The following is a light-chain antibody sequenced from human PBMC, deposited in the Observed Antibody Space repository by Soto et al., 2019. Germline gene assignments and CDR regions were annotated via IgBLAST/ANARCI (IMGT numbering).Light chain of an antibody. V-gene: IGKV3-15*01. CDR1: QSISSN. Sequence: EIVMTQSLATLSVSPGERATLSCRASQSISSNLAWYQQKPGQAPRLLMFRTSSRATGFPARFSGSGSGTEFNLTISSLQSEDFGVYYCQQYNNWPRATFGGGTKVEIK. CDR2: RTS. CDR3: QQYNNWPRAT. J-gene: IGKJ4*01.